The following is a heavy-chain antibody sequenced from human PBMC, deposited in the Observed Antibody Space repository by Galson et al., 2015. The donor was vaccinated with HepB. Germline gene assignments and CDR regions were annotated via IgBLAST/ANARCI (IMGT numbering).Heavy chain of an antibody. CDR1: GDSVSSNSAA. CDR3: ARVLSLGTQLGLWGPGFDY. Sequence: CAISGDSVSSNSAAWNWIRQSPSRGLEWLGRTFYRSKWFNDYALSVKSRITINPDTSKNQFSLQLTSVTPEDTAVYYCARVLSLGTQLGLWGPGFDYWGQGTLVTVSS. CDR2: TFYRSKWFN. J-gene: IGHJ4*02. D-gene: IGHD7-27*01. V-gene: IGHV6-1*01.